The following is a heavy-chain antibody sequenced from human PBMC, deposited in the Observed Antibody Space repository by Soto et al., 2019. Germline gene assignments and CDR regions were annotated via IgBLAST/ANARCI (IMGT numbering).Heavy chain of an antibody. CDR1: GGTFGNSA. Sequence: QVQLVQSGAEVKKPGSSVTVSCKASGGTFGNSANSWVRQAPGQGLEWMGGIITIFPTPDYAQKLQGRVRITADESTSTADRGLTSRRAEDTAVYYCARGKGRQQLGGNYYYGIDVWGQGTTVTVSS. CDR3: ARGKGRQQLGGNYYYGIDV. CDR2: IITIFPTP. V-gene: IGHV1-69*12. J-gene: IGHJ6*02. D-gene: IGHD3-3*02.